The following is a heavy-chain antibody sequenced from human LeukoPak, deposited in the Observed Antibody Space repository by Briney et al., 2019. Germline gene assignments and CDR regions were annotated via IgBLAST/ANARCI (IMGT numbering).Heavy chain of an antibody. CDR2: ISSSSSYI. J-gene: IGHJ4*02. CDR1: GFTFSSYS. Sequence: PGGSLRLSCGASGFTFSSYSMNWVRQAPGKGLEWVSSISSSSSYIYYADSVKGRFTISRDNAKNSLYLQMNSLRAEDTVVYYCARGGYSSSALDYWGQGTLVTVSS. D-gene: IGHD6-6*01. CDR3: ARGGYSSSALDY. V-gene: IGHV3-21*01.